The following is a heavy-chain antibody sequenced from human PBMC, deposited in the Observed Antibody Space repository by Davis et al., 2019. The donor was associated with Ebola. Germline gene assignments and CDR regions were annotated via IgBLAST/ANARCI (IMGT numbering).Heavy chain of an antibody. V-gene: IGHV1-69*13. CDR2: IIPIFGTA. CDR3: ARVLVATIGPYYGMDV. J-gene: IGHJ6*02. Sequence: SVKVSCKASGGTFSSYAINWVRQAPGQGLEWMGGIIPIFGTANSAQKFQGRVTITADESTSTAYMELSSLRSEDTAVYYCARVLVATIGPYYGMDVWGQGTTVTVSS. CDR1: GGTFSSYA. D-gene: IGHD5-12*01.